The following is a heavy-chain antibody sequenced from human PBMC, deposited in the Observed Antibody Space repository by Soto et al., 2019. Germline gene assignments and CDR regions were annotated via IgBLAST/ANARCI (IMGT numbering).Heavy chain of an antibody. CDR1: GFTFSTYG. V-gene: IGHV3-30*18. D-gene: IGHD5-12*01. J-gene: IGHJ4*02. Sequence: QVQLVESGGGVIQPGRSLRLSCAASGFTFSTYGIHWVRQAPGKGLERVSVITYDGSNKYYAASVKGRFTISRDNSKNTLSQQMNTLRAEDTAVYYCAKYEREYTAYGYFDYWCQGTLVTVST. CDR2: ITYDGSNK. CDR3: AKYEREYTAYGYFDY.